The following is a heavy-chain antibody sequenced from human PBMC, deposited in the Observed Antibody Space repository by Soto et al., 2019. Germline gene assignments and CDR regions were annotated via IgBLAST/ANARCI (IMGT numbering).Heavy chain of an antibody. J-gene: IGHJ6*02. V-gene: IGHV4-61*01. D-gene: IGHD2-15*01. Sequence: QVQLQESGPGLVKPSETLSHTCSVSGGSVSSGSYYWSWIRKPPGQRLEWNGSIYYSRSTNYNPSHKSPVNTAVAASKHHFTRNMSPVTAADTALYYCARDKRDVCSGGRWYSGYDYYGMDVWCQGTTVTFSS. CDR3: ARDKRDVCSGGRWYSGYDYYGMDV. CDR2: IYYSRST. CDR1: GGSVSSGSYY.